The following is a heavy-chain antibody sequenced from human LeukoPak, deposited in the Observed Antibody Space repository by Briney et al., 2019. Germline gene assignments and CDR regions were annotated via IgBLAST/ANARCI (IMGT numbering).Heavy chain of an antibody. CDR2: INPNSGGT. Sequence: ASVKVSCKASGYTFTGYYMHWVRQAPGQGLEWMGWINPNSGGTNYAQKFQGRVTMTRDTSISTAYMELSRLRSDDTAVYYYARDTGSCSSTSCSVWFDPWGQGTLVTVSS. V-gene: IGHV1-2*02. CDR1: GYTFTGYY. D-gene: IGHD2-2*01. J-gene: IGHJ5*02. CDR3: ARDTGSCSSTSCSVWFDP.